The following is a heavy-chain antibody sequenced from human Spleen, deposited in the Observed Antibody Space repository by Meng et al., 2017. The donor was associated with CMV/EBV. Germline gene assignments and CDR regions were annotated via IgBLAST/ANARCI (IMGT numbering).Heavy chain of an antibody. CDR2: IGWSSTYI. CDR3: ARDSMELENGWFDP. Sequence: AGFSFSDYNMNWVRHVPGKWLQLVSSIGWSSTYIYYGETVQGRFTVSRDNAKNSLYLQMNNLRADDTGVYYCARDSMELENGWFDPWGQGTLVTVSS. J-gene: IGHJ5*02. CDR1: GFSFSDYN. D-gene: IGHD3-10*01. V-gene: IGHV3-21*06.